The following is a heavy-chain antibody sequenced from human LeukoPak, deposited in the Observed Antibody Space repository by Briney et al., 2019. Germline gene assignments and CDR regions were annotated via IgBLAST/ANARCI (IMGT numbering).Heavy chain of an antibody. V-gene: IGHV3-23*01. CDR1: GFTFGDYA. J-gene: IGHJ4*02. Sequence: GGSLRLSCTASGFTFGDYAMSWVRQAPGKGLEWVSTVNADGGNTYYADSVKGRFTISRDNSKSTLILQMNSLRVEDAALYYCTKRVKYGGTWDHFADWGQGTLVTVSS. CDR3: TKRVKYGGTWDHFAD. D-gene: IGHD1-26*01. CDR2: VNADGGNT.